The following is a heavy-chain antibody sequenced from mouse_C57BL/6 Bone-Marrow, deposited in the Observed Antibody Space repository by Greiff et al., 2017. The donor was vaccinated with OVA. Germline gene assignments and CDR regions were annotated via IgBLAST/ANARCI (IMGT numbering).Heavy chain of an antibody. CDR3: ARWRWLLPDY. Sequence: QVQLQQSGAELVKPGASVKLSCKASGYTFTSYWMQWVKQRHGQGLEWIGEIDPSDSYTNYNQKFKGKATLTVDTSSSTAYMQLSSLTSEDSAVYYCARWRWLLPDYWGQGTTLTVSS. CDR1: GYTFTSYW. CDR2: IDPSDSYT. V-gene: IGHV1-50*01. D-gene: IGHD2-3*01. J-gene: IGHJ2*01.